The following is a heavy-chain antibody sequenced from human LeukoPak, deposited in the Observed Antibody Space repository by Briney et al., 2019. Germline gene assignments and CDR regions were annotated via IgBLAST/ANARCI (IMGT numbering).Heavy chain of an antibody. J-gene: IGHJ4*02. Sequence: PSETLSLTCAVYGGSFSGYYWSWIRQLPGKGLEWIGEIYHSGSTNYNPSLKSRVTISVVKSKNQFSLKLSSVTAADTAVYYCARALGYCSSTSCSPLDYWGQGTLVTVSS. CDR2: IYHSGST. CDR3: ARALGYCSSTSCSPLDY. CDR1: GGSFSGYY. D-gene: IGHD2-2*01. V-gene: IGHV4-34*01.